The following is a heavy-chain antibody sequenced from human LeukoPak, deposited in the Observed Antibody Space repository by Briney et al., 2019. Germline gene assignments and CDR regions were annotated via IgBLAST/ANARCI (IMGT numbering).Heavy chain of an antibody. Sequence: SETLSLTCAVYGGSFSGYYWSWIRQPPGKGLEWIGEINHSGSTNYNPSLKSRVTISVDTSKNQFSLKLSSVTAADTAVYYCAREYDFWSGYHDYWGQGTLVTVSS. V-gene: IGHV4-34*01. CDR3: AREYDFWSGYHDY. D-gene: IGHD3-3*01. CDR2: INHSGST. CDR1: GGSFSGYY. J-gene: IGHJ4*02.